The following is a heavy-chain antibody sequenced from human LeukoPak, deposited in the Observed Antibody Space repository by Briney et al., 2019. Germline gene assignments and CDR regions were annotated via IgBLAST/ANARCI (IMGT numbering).Heavy chain of an antibody. CDR1: GFTFSSYS. J-gene: IGHJ4*02. CDR2: ISSSSSYI. Sequence: GGSLRLSCAASGFTFSSYSMNWVRQAPGKGLEWVSSISSSSSYIYYADSVKGRFTISRDNAKNSLYLQMNSLRAEDTAVYYCARVPDYGDYYDYWGQGTLVTVSS. CDR3: ARVPDYGDYYDY. D-gene: IGHD4-17*01. V-gene: IGHV3-21*01.